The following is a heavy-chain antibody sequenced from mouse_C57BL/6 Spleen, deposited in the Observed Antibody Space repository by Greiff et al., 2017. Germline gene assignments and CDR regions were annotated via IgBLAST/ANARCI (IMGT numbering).Heavy chain of an antibody. CDR1: GYAFSSSW. J-gene: IGHJ4*01. CDR2: IYPGDGDT. Sequence: QVQLQQSGPELVKPGASVKISCKASGYAFSSSWMNWVKQRPGTGLEWIGRIYPGDGDTNYNGKFKGQATLTADKSSSTAYMQLSSLTSEDSAVYVCARSVYDYGSSYDYYAMDYWGQGTSVTVSS. V-gene: IGHV1-82*01. D-gene: IGHD1-1*01. CDR3: ARSVYDYGSSYDYYAMDY.